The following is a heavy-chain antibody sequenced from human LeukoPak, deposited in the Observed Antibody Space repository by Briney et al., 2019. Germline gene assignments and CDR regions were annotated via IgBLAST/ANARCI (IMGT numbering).Heavy chain of an antibody. CDR2: INQDRSEK. Sequence: GGSLRLSCAASGFTFSSYSMSWVRQAPGKGLEWVANINQDRSEKYYVDSVKGRFTISRDNAKNSLYLQMNSLRAEDTAVYYCARDNSGVYAIPGGRYYYYMDVWGKGTTVTVSS. J-gene: IGHJ6*03. D-gene: IGHD2-8*01. V-gene: IGHV3-7*01. CDR3: ARDNSGVYAIPGGRYYYYMDV. CDR1: GFTFSSYS.